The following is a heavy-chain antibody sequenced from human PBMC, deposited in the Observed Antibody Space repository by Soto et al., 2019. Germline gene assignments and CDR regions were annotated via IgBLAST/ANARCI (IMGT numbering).Heavy chain of an antibody. Sequence: QVHLVQSGAEVEKPGASVKVSCKASGYTFTDYGISWVRQAPGQGLQWMGWITAFNGNTKYAQQFQGRVTMTTDTDTSTAYMELRSLESDDTAVYYCARISQSDFWSGYYYFFDYWGQGTLVTVSS. CDR1: GYTFTDYG. V-gene: IGHV1-18*01. CDR3: ARISQSDFWSGYYYFFDY. D-gene: IGHD3-3*01. CDR2: ITAFNGNT. J-gene: IGHJ4*02.